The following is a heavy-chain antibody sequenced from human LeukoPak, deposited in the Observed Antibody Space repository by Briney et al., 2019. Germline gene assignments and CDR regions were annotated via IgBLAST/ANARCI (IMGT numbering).Heavy chain of an antibody. CDR1: GYTFTSYY. CDR2: INPSAGST. V-gene: IGHV1-46*01. CDR3: ARDNLGKTYYDFWSRYYTGWYFDY. J-gene: IGHJ4*02. Sequence: GASVKVSCKASGYTFTSYYMHWLRQAPGQGLEWMGIINPSAGSTRYAQKFQGRVTVTRDTSTNTVYMELSSLRSEDTAVYYCARDNLGKTYYDFWSRYYTGWYFDYWGQGTLVTVSS. D-gene: IGHD3-3*01.